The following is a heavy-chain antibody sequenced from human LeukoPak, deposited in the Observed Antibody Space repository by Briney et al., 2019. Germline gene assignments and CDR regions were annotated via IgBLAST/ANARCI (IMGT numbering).Heavy chain of an antibody. J-gene: IGHJ4*02. CDR2: INHSGST. Sequence: SETLSLTCAVYGGSFSGYYWSWIRQPPGKGLEWIGEINHSGSTNYNPSLKSRVTISVDTSKNQFSLKLSSVTAADTAVYYCARVKAVVASLDHWGQGTLVTVSS. CDR3: ARVKAVVASLDH. V-gene: IGHV4-34*01. D-gene: IGHD2-15*01. CDR1: GGSFSGYY.